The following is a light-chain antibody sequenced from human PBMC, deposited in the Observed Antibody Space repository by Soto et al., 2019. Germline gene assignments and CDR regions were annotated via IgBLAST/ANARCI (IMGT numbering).Light chain of an antibody. CDR2: EVN. CDR3: ASYAGSKGVL. Sequence: QFALTQPPSASGSPGQSVTISCTGTGSDVGNYNYVSWYQQHPGNAPKLVIYEVNKRPSGVPDRFSGSKSGYTASLTVSGLQAEDEADYYCASYAGSKGVLFGGGTKLTVL. V-gene: IGLV2-8*01. CDR1: GSDVGNYNY. J-gene: IGLJ3*02.